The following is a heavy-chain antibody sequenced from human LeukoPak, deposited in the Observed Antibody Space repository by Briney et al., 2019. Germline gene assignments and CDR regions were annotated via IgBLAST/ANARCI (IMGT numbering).Heavy chain of an antibody. CDR3: ARGRTFDN. V-gene: IGHV4-59*01. CDR2: IYDRGST. J-gene: IGHJ4*02. CDR1: IGSISSYY. Sequence: SETLSLTCSVSIGSISSYYWSCMRQPPGKGIECIGNIYDRGSTKYHSSLKSRVTISVHTSKNQCSLRLSSVTAADTAVYYCARGRTFDNWGQGTLVIVSS.